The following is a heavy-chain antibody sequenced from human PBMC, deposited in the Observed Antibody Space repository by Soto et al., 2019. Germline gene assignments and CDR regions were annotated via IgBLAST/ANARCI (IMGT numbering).Heavy chain of an antibody. CDR3: AKDLGSGSYLFDAFDI. J-gene: IGHJ3*02. V-gene: IGHV3-48*01. Sequence: PGGSLRLSCASSGFTFSSCSMNWVRQAPGKGLEWVSFISGSGDTKYYADSVKGRFTISRDNAKNSLYLQMNSLRAEETAVYYCAKDLGSGSYLFDAFDIWGQGTMVTVSS. D-gene: IGHD1-26*01. CDR2: ISGSGDTK. CDR1: GFTFSSCS.